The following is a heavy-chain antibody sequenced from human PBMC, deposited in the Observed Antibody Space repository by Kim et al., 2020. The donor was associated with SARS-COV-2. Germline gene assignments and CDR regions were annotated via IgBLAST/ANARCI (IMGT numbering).Heavy chain of an antibody. J-gene: IGHJ4*02. D-gene: IGHD5-12*01. V-gene: IGHV3-53*01. CDR3: AGLVDTVADGFQLVY. Sequence: ADSARGRFTHSRDNSKNTMYLQMNSLRAEDTAFYYCAGLVDTVADGFQLVYWGQGTLVTVSS.